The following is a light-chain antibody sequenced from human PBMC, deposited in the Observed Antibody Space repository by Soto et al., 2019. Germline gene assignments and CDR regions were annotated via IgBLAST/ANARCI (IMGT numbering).Light chain of an antibody. Sequence: QSVLTQPPSVSEAPRQRVTISCSGSSSNIGNNAVNWYQQLPGKAPKLLIYYDDLLPSGVSDRFSGSKSGTSASLAISGLQSEDEVDYYCAAWDDSLNGPVFGTGTKVTVL. V-gene: IGLV1-36*01. CDR3: AAWDDSLNGPV. CDR2: YDD. CDR1: SSNIGNNA. J-gene: IGLJ1*01.